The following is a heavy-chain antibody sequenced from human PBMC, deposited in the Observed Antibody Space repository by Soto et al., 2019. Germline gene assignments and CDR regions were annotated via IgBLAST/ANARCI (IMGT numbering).Heavy chain of an antibody. Sequence: GESLKISCKGSGYSFTSYWIGWVRQMPGKGLEWMGIIYPGDSDTRYSPSFQGQVTISADKSISTAYLQWSSLKASDTAMYYCARPGGATGPRDPVDYWGQGTLVTVSS. V-gene: IGHV5-51*01. D-gene: IGHD1-26*01. CDR3: ARPGGATGPRDPVDY. CDR2: IYPGDSDT. J-gene: IGHJ4*02. CDR1: GYSFTSYW.